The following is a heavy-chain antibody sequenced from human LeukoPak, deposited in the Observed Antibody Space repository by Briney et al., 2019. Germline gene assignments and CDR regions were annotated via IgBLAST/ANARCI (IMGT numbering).Heavy chain of an antibody. D-gene: IGHD6-13*01. CDR3: ARDRHIAAAVYYYYMDV. Sequence: SVKVSCKASGFTFSNSAMQWVRQARGQRLEWIGWIVVGSGNTNYAQKFQERVTITRDMSTSTAYMELSSLRAEDTAVYYCARDRHIAAAVYYYYMDVWGKGTPVTVSS. CDR1: GFTFSNSA. J-gene: IGHJ6*03. V-gene: IGHV1-58*02. CDR2: IVVGSGNT.